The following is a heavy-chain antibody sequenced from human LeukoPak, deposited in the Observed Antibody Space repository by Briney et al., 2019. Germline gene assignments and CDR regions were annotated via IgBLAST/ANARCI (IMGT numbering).Heavy chain of an antibody. J-gene: IGHJ4*02. CDR1: GGSISSGSYY. Sequence: SETPSLTCTVSGGSISSGSYYWTWIRQPAGKGLEWIGHLYTSGSTTYNPSLQSRVTISADTSKNQFSLRLTSVTAADTAVYYCARAGGSVGWYGTIDSWGQGMLVTVSS. CDR2: LYTSGST. V-gene: IGHV4-61*09. CDR3: ARAGGSVGWYGTIDS. D-gene: IGHD6-19*01.